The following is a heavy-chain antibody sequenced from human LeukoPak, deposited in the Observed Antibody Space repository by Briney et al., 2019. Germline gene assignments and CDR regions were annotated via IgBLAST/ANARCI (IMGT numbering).Heavy chain of an antibody. J-gene: IGHJ5*02. V-gene: IGHV4-4*07. CDR1: GGSISNYF. CDR3: ARSPPRYYDDSSGRNWFDP. D-gene: IGHD3-22*01. Sequence: SETLSLTCTVSGGSISNYFWTWIRQPAGKGLEWIGRIYSDGSTNYNPSLQSRVTISLDKSKNQFSLKMTSVTAADTAVYYCARSPPRYYDDSSGRNWFDPWGQGTLVTVSS. CDR2: IYSDGST.